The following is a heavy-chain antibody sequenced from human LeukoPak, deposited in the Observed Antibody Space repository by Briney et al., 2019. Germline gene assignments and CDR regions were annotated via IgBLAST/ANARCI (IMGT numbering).Heavy chain of an antibody. CDR1: GYIFTSYG. J-gene: IGHJ5*02. CDR3: ARDGVAGGSNWFDP. D-gene: IGHD6-19*01. Sequence: ASVKVSCKASGYIFTSYGVNWVRQAPGQGLEWMGWISPYNDNTINAQNLQGRVTMTTDTSTSTVYMELRSLRSDDTALYYCARDGVAGGSNWFDPWGQGTLVTVSS. V-gene: IGHV1-18*01. CDR2: ISPYNDNT.